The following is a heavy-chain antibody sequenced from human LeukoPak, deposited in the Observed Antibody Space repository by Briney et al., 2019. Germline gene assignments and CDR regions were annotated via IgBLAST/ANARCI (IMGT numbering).Heavy chain of an antibody. CDR3: AKVAGKIGYYFDY. CDR1: GFNVGSNY. D-gene: IGHD6-19*01. CDR2: ISPSSSYI. J-gene: IGHJ4*02. V-gene: IGHV3-21*01. Sequence: GGSLRLSCAASGFNVGSNYINWVRQAPGKGLEWVSSISPSSSYIYYADSLKGRFTISRDNAENSLYLQMNSLRAEDTAVYYCAKVAGKIGYYFDYWGQGTLVTVSS.